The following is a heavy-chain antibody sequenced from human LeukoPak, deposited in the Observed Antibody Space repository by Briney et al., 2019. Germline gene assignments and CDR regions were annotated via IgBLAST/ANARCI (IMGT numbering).Heavy chain of an antibody. CDR2: INPHSGGT. J-gene: IGHJ5*02. Sequence: ASVKVSCKASGYRFTGYYIHWVRQAPGQGLEWMGWINPHSGGTKFAQKFQGRVTMTRDTSTSTVYMELSSLRSEDTAVYYCAGTPYGDWFDPWGQGTLVTVSS. V-gene: IGHV1-2*02. CDR1: GYRFTGYY. D-gene: IGHD1-14*01. CDR3: AGTPYGDWFDP.